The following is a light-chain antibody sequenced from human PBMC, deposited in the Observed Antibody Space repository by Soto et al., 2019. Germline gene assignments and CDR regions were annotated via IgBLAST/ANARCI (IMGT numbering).Light chain of an antibody. CDR2: DAS. Sequence: EIVVTQSPGTLSLSPGERATLSCMASQSVGSNLAWYQQKPGQAPRLLIYDASNRATGIPARFSGSGSGTDFTLTISSLEPEDFAVYYCQQRSNWPPITFGQGTRLEIK. V-gene: IGKV3-11*01. CDR1: QSVGSN. J-gene: IGKJ5*01. CDR3: QQRSNWPPIT.